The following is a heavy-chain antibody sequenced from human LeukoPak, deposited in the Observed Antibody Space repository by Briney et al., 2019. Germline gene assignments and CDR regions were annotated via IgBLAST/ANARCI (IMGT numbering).Heavy chain of an antibody. J-gene: IGHJ1*01. CDR2: IYSGGST. CDR3: ARAVGYCSSTSCHQGYFQH. V-gene: IGHV3-53*01. CDR1: GFTVSSNY. Sequence: GGSLRLSCAASGFTVSSNYMSWVRQAPGKGLEWVSVIYSGGSTYYADSVKGRFTISRDNSKNTLYLQMNSLRAEDTAVYYCARAVGYCSSTSCHQGYFQHWGQGTLVTVSS. D-gene: IGHD2-2*01.